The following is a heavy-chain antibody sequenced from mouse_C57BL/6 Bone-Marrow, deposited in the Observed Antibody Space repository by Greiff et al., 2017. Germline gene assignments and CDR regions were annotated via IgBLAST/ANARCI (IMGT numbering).Heavy chain of an antibody. CDR1: GYTFTSYW. J-gene: IGHJ2*01. CDR2: IDPNSGGT. D-gene: IGHD1-1*01. Sequence: VQLQQPGAEIVKPGASVKLSCKASGYTFTSYWMHWVKQRPGRGLEWIGRIDPNSGGTKYNEKFKSKATLTVDKHSSTAYMQLRSLTSEDSAVYYCARSEYYGSIACCYWGQGTTGTGAS. V-gene: IGHV1-72*01. CDR3: ARSEYYGSIACCY.